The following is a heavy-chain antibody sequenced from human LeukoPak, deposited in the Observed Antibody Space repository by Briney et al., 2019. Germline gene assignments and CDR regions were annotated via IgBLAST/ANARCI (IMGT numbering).Heavy chain of an antibody. CDR1: GYSFTTFD. CDR2: MAPTSGRT. CDR3: TRGWMSGAVSELYFET. J-gene: IGHJ4*02. D-gene: IGHD5/OR15-5a*01. V-gene: IGHV1-8*01. Sequence: GASVKVSCKASGYSFTTFDINWVRQATGQGLEWMGWMAPTSGRTGYAETFRGRVTMTRDTSKSTAYMELSSLTSDDTAVYYCTRGWMSGAVSELYFETWGQGTLITVSS.